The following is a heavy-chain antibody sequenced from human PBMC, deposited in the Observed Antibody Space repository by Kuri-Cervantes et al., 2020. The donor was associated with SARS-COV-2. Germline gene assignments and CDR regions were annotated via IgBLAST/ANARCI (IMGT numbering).Heavy chain of an antibody. CDR2: ISSSSSTI. V-gene: IGHV3-48*01. CDR3: ARETRVSSGYYRLSLDY. CDR1: GFIFSSHS. D-gene: IGHD3-22*01. Sequence: GESLKISCAASGFIFSSHSMNWVRQAPGKGLEWVSYISSSSSTIYYADSVKGRFTISRDNAKNSLYLQMNSLRAEDTAVYYCARETRVSSGYYRLSLDYWGQGTLVTVSS. J-gene: IGHJ4*02.